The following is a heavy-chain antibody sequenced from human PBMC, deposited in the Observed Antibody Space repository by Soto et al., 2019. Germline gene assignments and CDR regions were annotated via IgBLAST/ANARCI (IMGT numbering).Heavy chain of an antibody. D-gene: IGHD4-17*01. J-gene: IGHJ4*02. V-gene: IGHV3-23*01. CDR2: ITDNGDST. CDR3: AKERATTTAFDY. CDR1: GFTFSRDG. Sequence: GGSLRLSCAASGFTFSRDGMSWVRQAPGKGLEWVSLITDNGDSTHYADSVKGRFTISRDNTKNTLFLQMNSLRVEDTAVYYCAKERATTTAFDYWGQGALVTVSS.